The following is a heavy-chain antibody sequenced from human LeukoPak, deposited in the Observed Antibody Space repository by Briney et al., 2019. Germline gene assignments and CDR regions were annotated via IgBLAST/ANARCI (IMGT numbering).Heavy chain of an antibody. CDR2: ISVRGGST. D-gene: IGHD4-17*01. CDR3: AKHAHDFGDSRTDY. CDR1: GCTFSSYA. V-gene: IGHV3-23*01. J-gene: IGHJ4*02. Sequence: GGSLRLSCAASGCTFSSYAMSWVRQAPGKGLEWVSVISVRGGSTSYADSVKGRFTISRDNSKNTLYLQMNSLRPEDTAVYYCAKHAHDFGDSRTDYWGQGTLVTVSS.